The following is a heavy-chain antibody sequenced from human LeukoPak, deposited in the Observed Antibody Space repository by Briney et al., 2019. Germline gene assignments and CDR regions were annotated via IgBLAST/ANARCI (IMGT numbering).Heavy chain of an antibody. CDR2: IYYSGST. V-gene: IGHV4-39*07. D-gene: IGHD2-8*01. Sequence: SETLSLTCTVSGGSISSSSYYWGWIRQPPGKGLEWIGSIYYSGSTYYNPSLKSRVTISVDTSKNQFSLKLSSVTAADTAVYYCARDLCTNGVCYRVDRVYFDYWGQGTLVTVSS. CDR3: ARDLCTNGVCYRVDRVYFDY. CDR1: GGSISSSSYY. J-gene: IGHJ4*02.